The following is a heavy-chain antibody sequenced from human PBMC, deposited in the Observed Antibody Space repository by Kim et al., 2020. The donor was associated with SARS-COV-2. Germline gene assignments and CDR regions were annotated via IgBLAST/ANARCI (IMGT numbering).Heavy chain of an antibody. V-gene: IGHV3-48*02. CDR2: ISSSSAT. CDR1: GFTFSSYR. CDR3: ARGNGMDV. J-gene: IGHJ6*02. Sequence: WGSLRLSCAASGFTFSSYRLNWVRQAPGKGLEWVSYISSSSATYYADSVKGRFTISRENAKNSLYLQMNSLRDEDTAVYYCARGNGMDVWGQGTTVTVSS.